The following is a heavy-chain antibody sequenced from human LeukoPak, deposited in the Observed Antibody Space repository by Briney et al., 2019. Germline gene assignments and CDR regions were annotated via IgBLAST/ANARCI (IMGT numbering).Heavy chain of an antibody. V-gene: IGHV4-39*01. Sequence: PSETLSLTCTVSGGSISSSSYYWGWIRQPPGKGLEWIGSIYYSGSTYYNPSLKSRVTISVDTSKNQFSLKLSSVTAADTAVYYCARRDRIYDSEVFDYWGQGTLVTVSS. CDR1: GGSISSSSYY. CDR3: ARRDRIYDSEVFDY. J-gene: IGHJ4*02. D-gene: IGHD3-22*01. CDR2: IYYSGST.